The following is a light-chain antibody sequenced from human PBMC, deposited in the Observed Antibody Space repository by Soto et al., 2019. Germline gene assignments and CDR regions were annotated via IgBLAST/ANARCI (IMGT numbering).Light chain of an antibody. J-gene: IGKJ1*01. Sequence: PGETATLSCRASESVASNYLAWYQQKPGQAPRLLVYGASTRATGIPDRFSGSGSGPDFTLSITRLQPEDCAVYFCQQYGSSPWTSGQGTKVDI. CDR1: ESVASNY. CDR3: QQYGSSPWT. CDR2: GAS. V-gene: IGKV3-20*01.